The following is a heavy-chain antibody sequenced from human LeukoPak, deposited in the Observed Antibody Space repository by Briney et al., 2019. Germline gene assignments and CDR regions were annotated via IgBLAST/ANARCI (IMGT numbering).Heavy chain of an antibody. V-gene: IGHV4-4*02. D-gene: IGHD2-8*01. CDR1: GGSISNTNW. CDR3: SRENGAFSPFGY. Sequence: SETLSLTCGVSGGSISNTNWWSWVRQPPGQGLEWIGEISLTGLTHYNPSLESRVTVSLDKSKDQLSLNLTSVTAADTAVYYCSRENGAFSPFGYWGQGTLVTVSS. J-gene: IGHJ4*02. CDR2: ISLTGLT.